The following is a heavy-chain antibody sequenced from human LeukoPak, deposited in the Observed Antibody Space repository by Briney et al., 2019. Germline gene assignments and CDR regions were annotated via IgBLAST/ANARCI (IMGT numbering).Heavy chain of an antibody. Sequence: GASVKVSCKVSGYTLTELSMHWVRQAPGQGLEWMGIINPSGGSTSYAQKFQGRVTMTRDTSTSTVYMELSSLRSEDTAVYYCARWASRQKDYWGQGTLVTVSS. CDR3: ARWASRQKDY. J-gene: IGHJ4*02. CDR2: INPSGGST. CDR1: GYTLTELS. V-gene: IGHV1-46*01.